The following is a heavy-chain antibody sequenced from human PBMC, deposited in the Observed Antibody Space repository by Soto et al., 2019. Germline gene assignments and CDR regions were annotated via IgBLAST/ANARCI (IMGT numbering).Heavy chain of an antibody. CDR2: ISYDGSNK. Sequence: QVQLVESGGGVVQPGRSLRLSCAASGFTFSSYAMHWVRQAPGKGLEWVAVISYDGSNKYYADSVKGRFTISRDNSKNTLYLQMNSLRAEDTAVYYCARDKSSSGWYDIWDWGQGTLVTVSS. CDR3: ARDKSSSGWYDIWD. CDR1: GFTFSSYA. V-gene: IGHV3-30-3*01. D-gene: IGHD6-19*01. J-gene: IGHJ4*02.